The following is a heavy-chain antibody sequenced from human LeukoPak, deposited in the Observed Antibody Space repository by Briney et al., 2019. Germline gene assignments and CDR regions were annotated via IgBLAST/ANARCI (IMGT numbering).Heavy chain of an antibody. Sequence: GGSLRLSCTASGFTISSNWMSWVRQAPGRGLEWVANIKQDGGEKCYVDSVKGRFTISRDNAKNSLYLQMNSLRAEDTAIYYCARGDFGVVTHFDYWGQGTLVTVSS. CDR2: IKQDGGEK. D-gene: IGHD3-3*01. CDR3: ARGDFGVVTHFDY. CDR1: GFTISSNW. V-gene: IGHV3-7*01. J-gene: IGHJ4*02.